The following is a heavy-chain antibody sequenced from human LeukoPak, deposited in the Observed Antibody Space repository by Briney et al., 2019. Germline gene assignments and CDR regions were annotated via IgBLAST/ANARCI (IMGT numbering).Heavy chain of an antibody. J-gene: IGHJ4*02. Sequence: GESLKISCKGSGYNFTTYWIGWVRQMPGKGLEWMGIIYPGDSDTRYSPSFQGQVTISADKSISTAYLQWSSLKASDTAMYYCARHRNYDFWSGYYPYYFDYWGQGTLVTVSS. CDR2: IYPGDSDT. CDR1: GYNFTTYW. D-gene: IGHD3-3*01. V-gene: IGHV5-51*01. CDR3: ARHRNYDFWSGYYPYYFDY.